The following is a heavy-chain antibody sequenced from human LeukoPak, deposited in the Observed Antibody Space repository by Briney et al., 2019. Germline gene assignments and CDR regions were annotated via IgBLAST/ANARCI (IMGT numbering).Heavy chain of an antibody. J-gene: IGHJ4*02. CDR3: AFGGMDAFDY. CDR2: ISYDGSNK. Sequence: GRSLRLSCAASGFTFSSYAMHWVRQAPGKGLEWVAVISYDGSNKYYADSVKGRFTISRDNSKNTLYLQMNSLRAEDTAVYYCAFGGMDAFDYWGQGTLVTVSS. CDR1: GFTFSSYA. V-gene: IGHV3-30-3*01. D-gene: IGHD3-10*01.